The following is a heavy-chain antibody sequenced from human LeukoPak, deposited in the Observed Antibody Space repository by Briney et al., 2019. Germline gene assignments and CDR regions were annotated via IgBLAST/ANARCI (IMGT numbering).Heavy chain of an antibody. V-gene: IGHV1-8*02. CDR1: GYTFIAYE. D-gene: IGHD3-10*02. CDR2: VNTNTGKT. CDR3: AREGMFGELLFDY. Sequence: ASEKVSCKASGYTFIAYEINWVRQASGQGLEWVGWVNTNTGKTDYAQKFQGRVTMTRATSLSTAYMELSRLRSDDTAVYYCAREGMFGELLFDYWGQGTLVTVSS. J-gene: IGHJ4*02.